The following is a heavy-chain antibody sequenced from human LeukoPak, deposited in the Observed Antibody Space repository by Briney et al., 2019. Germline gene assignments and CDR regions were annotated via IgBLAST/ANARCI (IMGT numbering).Heavy chain of an antibody. CDR1: GFTFSRNY. CDR3: ARDGGSSTKEPTGGYYYYGMDV. V-gene: IGHV3-53*01. J-gene: IGHJ6*02. D-gene: IGHD1-1*01. CDR2: TYSDGST. Sequence: PGGSLRLSCAASGFTFSRNYMSWVRQAPGKGLEWVSLTYSDGSTSYTESVKGRFTISRDNSKNKLSLQLNSLRAEDTAVYYCARDGGSSTKEPTGGYYYYGMDVWGQGTTVTVFS.